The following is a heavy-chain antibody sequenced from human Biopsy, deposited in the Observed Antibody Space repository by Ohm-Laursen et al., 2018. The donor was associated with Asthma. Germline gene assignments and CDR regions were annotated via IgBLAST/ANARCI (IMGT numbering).Heavy chain of an antibody. CDR2: ISYDGSNQ. J-gene: IGHJ6*02. D-gene: IGHD3-10*01. Sequence: SLRLSCTASGFTFSDYAVHWVRQAPGKGLAWVATISYDGSNQYYADSVKGRFTISRDNSKNTLFLQMGGLRAEDAAVYYCARGRLVWGDYYDVDVWGHGTTVTVSS. CDR1: GFTFSDYA. CDR3: ARGRLVWGDYYDVDV. V-gene: IGHV3-30-3*01.